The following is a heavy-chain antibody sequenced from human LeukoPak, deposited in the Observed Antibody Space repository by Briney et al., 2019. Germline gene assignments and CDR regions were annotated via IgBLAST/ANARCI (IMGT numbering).Heavy chain of an antibody. CDR2: IIPIFGTA. CDR3: AREGTVVTQKASDAFDI. J-gene: IGHJ3*02. D-gene: IGHD4-23*01. CDR1: GGTFSSYA. V-gene: IGHV1-69*13. Sequence: ASVKVSCKASGGTFSSYAISWVRQAPGQGLEWMGGIIPIFGTATYAQKFQGRVTITADESTSTAYMELSSLRSEDTAVYYCAREGTVVTQKASDAFDIWGQGTMVTVSS.